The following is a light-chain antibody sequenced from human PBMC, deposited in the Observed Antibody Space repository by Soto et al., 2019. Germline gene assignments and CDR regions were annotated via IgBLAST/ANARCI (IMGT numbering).Light chain of an antibody. CDR3: SSYTSSSTLEV. J-gene: IGLJ1*01. CDR2: DVS. CDR1: RSDVGGYNY. V-gene: IGLV2-14*03. Sequence: LTQPASVSGSPGQSITISCTGTRSDVGGYNYVSWYQHHPGKAPKLMIYDVSNRPSGVSNRFSGSKSGNTASLTISGLQAEDEADYYCSSYTSSSTLEVFGTGTKLTVL.